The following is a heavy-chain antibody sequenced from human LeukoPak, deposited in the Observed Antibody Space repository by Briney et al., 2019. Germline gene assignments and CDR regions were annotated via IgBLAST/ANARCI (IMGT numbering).Heavy chain of an antibody. D-gene: IGHD1-1*01. V-gene: IGHV2-5*01. CDR3: AHLTTSAFYYDF. Sequence: ESGPTVVKPTETLTLTCTCSGFSVSSSGLAVGWIRQPPGKALEWLGHIYWNDDDRYSTSLKSRLTITRGTSENQVVLTMTNMDPVDTATYYCAHLTTSAFYYDFWGQGALVAVSS. J-gene: IGHJ4*02. CDR1: GFSVSSSGLA. CDR2: IYWNDDD.